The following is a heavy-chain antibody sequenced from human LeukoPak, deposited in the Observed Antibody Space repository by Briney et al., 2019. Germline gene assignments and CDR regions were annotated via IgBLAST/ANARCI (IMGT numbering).Heavy chain of an antibody. CDR1: GGSISSGGYS. Sequence: SETLSLTCAVSGGSISSGGYSWSWIRRPPGKGLEWIGYIYHSGSTYYNPSLKSRVTISVDRSKNQFSLKLSSVTAADTAVYYCARDPFDAFDIWGQGTMVTVSS. V-gene: IGHV4-30-2*01. J-gene: IGHJ3*02. CDR2: IYHSGST. CDR3: ARDPFDAFDI.